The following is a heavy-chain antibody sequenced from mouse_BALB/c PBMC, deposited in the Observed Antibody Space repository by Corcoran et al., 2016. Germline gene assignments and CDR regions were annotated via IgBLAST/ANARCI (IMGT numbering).Heavy chain of an antibody. Sequence: EVQLQQSGPELVKPGASVKMSCKASGYTFTSYVMHWVKPKPGQGLEWIGYINPYNDGTKYNEKFKGKATLTSDKSSSTAYMELSSLTSEDSAVYYCATRYDETWFAYWGQGTLVTVSA. J-gene: IGHJ3*01. CDR2: INPYNDGT. CDR3: ATRYDETWFAY. D-gene: IGHD2-14*01. V-gene: IGHV1S136*01. CDR1: GYTFTSYV.